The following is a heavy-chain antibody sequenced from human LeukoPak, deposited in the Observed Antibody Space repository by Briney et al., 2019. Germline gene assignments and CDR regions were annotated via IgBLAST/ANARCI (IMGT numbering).Heavy chain of an antibody. V-gene: IGHV3-30*03. Sequence: GGSLRLSCAASGFDFSDHGMHWVRQAPGKGLEWVAVISRHGSTKIYAASVKDRFTISRDNSKNTLYLQMNSLRVEDTAMYYCASNCGGDCYWGKGTTVTVSS. CDR2: ISRHGSTK. J-gene: IGHJ6*04. CDR1: GFDFSDHG. CDR3: ASNCGGDCY. D-gene: IGHD2-21*01.